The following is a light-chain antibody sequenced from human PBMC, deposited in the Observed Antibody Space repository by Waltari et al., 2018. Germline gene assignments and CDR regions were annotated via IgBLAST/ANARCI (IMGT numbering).Light chain of an antibody. CDR2: DVS. CDR3: CSCAGRYTLNWV. Sequence: QSALTQPRSVSGSPGQSVTISCTGTSSDVGGYNYVSWYQQHPGKAHKLMISDVSKRPSGGPERCSGSKSGNSASLTIAGLQAEEEAYYYCCSCAGRYTLNWVFGGGTKLTVL. V-gene: IGLV2-11*01. CDR1: SSDVGGYNY. J-gene: IGLJ3*02.